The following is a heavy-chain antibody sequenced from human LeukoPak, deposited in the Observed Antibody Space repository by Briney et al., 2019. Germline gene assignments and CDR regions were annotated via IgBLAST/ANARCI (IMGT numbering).Heavy chain of an antibody. V-gene: IGHV4-59*01. Sequence: SETLSLTCTVSGASISSYYWSWIRQPPGKGLDWIGYISYSGNTNYKPSLRGRVTISVDTSKNQFSLKMTSVTAADTAVYYCAGCGGDRWGAFHVWGQGTMVTVSS. CDR2: ISYSGNT. J-gene: IGHJ3*01. CDR3: AGCGGDRWGAFHV. D-gene: IGHD2-21*02. CDR1: GASISSYY.